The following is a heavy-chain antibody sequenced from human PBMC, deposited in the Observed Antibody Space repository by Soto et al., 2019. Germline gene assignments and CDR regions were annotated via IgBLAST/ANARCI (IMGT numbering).Heavy chain of an antibody. CDR2: IYTSGST. CDR1: VGSINSYY. V-gene: IGHV4-4*07. D-gene: IGHD3-10*01. CDR3: ARDRNEGSYYNDADYYSYGMDV. J-gene: IGHJ6*02. Sequence: SETLSLTCTVSVGSINSYYWSLIRQPAGKGLECIWRIYTSGSTNYNPSLKSRVTMSVDTSKNQFSLKLSSVTAADTAVYYCARDRNEGSYYNDADYYSYGMDVWGQLTTATVSS.